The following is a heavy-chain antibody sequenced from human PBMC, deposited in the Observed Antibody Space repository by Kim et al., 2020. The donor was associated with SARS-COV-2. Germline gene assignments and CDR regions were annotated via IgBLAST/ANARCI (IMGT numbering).Heavy chain of an antibody. Sequence: GGSLRLSCAASGVTFSDAWMTWVRQAPGKGLEWIGRIKRKIDGETTEYAAPVKGRFTISRDDSKNILWMQMNSLQTEDTAVYYCATDCAGSISCYDAYAMWGQGTTVIVSS. D-gene: IGHD2-2*01. J-gene: IGHJ3*02. CDR1: GVTFSDAW. CDR2: IKRKIDGETT. CDR3: ATDCAGSISCYDAYAM. V-gene: IGHV3-15*05.